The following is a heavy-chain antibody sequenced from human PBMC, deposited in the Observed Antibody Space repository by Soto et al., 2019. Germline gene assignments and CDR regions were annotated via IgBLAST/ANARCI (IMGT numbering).Heavy chain of an antibody. Sequence: QVQLVQSGAEVKKPGASVKVSCKASGYSFIDYDINWVRQATGQGLEWMGWMTPNSGNTGYAQKFKGRVTLTRDTSIGTAYMELSSLKSDDTAVYYCARNPYSSGLFDPWGQGTLVTVSS. CDR2: MTPNSGNT. J-gene: IGHJ5*02. CDR3: ARNPYSSGLFDP. CDR1: GYSFIDYD. V-gene: IGHV1-8*01. D-gene: IGHD6-19*01.